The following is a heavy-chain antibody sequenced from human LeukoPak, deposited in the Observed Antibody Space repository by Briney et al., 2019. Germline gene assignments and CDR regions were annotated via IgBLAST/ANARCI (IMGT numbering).Heavy chain of an antibody. CDR3: ARGDYYDSSGLDY. Sequence: PSETPSLTCTVSGGSISSGDYYWSWIRQPPGEGLEWIGYIYYSGSTYYNPSLQSRVTISVDTSKNQFSLKLSSVTAADTAVYYCARGDYYDSSGLDYWGQGTLVTVAS. D-gene: IGHD3-22*01. J-gene: IGHJ4*02. CDR2: IYYSGST. CDR1: GGSISSGDYY. V-gene: IGHV4-30-4*01.